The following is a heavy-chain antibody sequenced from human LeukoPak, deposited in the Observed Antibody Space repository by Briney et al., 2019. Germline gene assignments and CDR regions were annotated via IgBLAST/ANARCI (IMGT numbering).Heavy chain of an antibody. V-gene: IGHV3-15*01. D-gene: IGHD3-22*01. CDR3: TTSLTSGYYIDY. CDR2: IKSNTDGGAT. J-gene: IGHJ4*02. CDR1: GFSFSNAW. Sequence: GGSLRLSWAASGFSFSNAWMTWVRQARGKGLEWVSRIKSNTDGGATDYAAPVKGRSTIARDDSKNTLYLQLNSLKTEDTAVYYCTTSLTSGYYIDYWGQGTLVTVSS.